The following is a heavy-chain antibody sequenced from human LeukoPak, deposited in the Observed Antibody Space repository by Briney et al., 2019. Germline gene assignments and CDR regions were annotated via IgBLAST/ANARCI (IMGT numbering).Heavy chain of an antibody. CDR2: INHSGST. CDR1: GGSFSGYY. CDR3: ARSYRWLAPFDAFDI. V-gene: IGHV4-34*01. D-gene: IGHD6-19*01. J-gene: IGHJ3*02. Sequence: SETLSLTCAVYGGSFSGYYWSWIRQPPGKGLEWIGEINHSGSTNYNPSLKSRVTISVDTSKKQFSLKLSSVTAADTAVYYCARSYRWLAPFDAFDIWGQGTMVTVSS.